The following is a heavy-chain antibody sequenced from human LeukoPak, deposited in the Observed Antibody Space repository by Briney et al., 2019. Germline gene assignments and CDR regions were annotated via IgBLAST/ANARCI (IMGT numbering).Heavy chain of an antibody. CDR2: IWYDGSHR. Sequence: GGSLRLSCAASGFTFSSHGMHWVRQAPGKGLEWVAVIWYDGSHRYYPDSVKGRFTISRDNSKNTLFLQMDSLRVDDTAVYYCVRANAAADGALDYWGQGSLVTVSS. CDR3: VRANAAADGALDY. CDR1: GFTFSSHG. D-gene: IGHD5-24*01. J-gene: IGHJ4*02. V-gene: IGHV3-33*01.